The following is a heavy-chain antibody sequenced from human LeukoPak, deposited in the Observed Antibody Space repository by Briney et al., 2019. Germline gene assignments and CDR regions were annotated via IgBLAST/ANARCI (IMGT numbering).Heavy chain of an antibody. Sequence: SETLSLTCTVSGGSISSYYWSWIRQPPGKGLEWIGYIYYSGSTNYNPSLKSRVTISVDTSKNQFSLKLSSVTAADTAVYYCARGSYDISTGYLGWFDPWGQGTLVTVSS. V-gene: IGHV4-59*01. CDR1: GGSISSYY. CDR2: IYYSGST. D-gene: IGHD3-9*01. J-gene: IGHJ5*02. CDR3: ARGSYDISTGYLGWFDP.